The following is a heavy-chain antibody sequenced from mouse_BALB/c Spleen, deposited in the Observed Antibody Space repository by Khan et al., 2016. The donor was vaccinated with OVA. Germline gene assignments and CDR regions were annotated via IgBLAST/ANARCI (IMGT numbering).Heavy chain of an antibody. CDR2: ISYSGST. J-gene: IGHJ1*01. CDR3: ARSYYYGQWYCDV. D-gene: IGHD1-1*01. V-gene: IGHV3-2*02. Sequence: QFQESGPGLVKPSQSLSLTCTVTGYSITSDYAWNWIRPFPGNKLEWMAYISYSGSTRSNPSLNSRISITRDTSNNPFFLQFNSVTTEDTATYYCARSYYYGQWYCDVWGDGTTATVSS. CDR1: GYSITSDYA.